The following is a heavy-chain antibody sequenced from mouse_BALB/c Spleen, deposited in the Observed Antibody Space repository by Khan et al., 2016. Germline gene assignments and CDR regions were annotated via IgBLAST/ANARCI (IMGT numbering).Heavy chain of an antibody. V-gene: IGHV2-6-7*01. CDR3: ASYYDSDGGFAY. D-gene: IGHD2-4*01. CDR2: IWGDGST. Sequence: VRLQQPGPGLVAPSQSLSITCTVSGFSLTGLSVNWVRQPPGKGLEWLGMIWGDGSTDYNSALKSRLSFNKDDSKSQVFLKMNSLQTDDTARYVCASYYDSDGGFAYWGQGTLVTVSA. CDR1: GFSLTGLS. J-gene: IGHJ3*01.